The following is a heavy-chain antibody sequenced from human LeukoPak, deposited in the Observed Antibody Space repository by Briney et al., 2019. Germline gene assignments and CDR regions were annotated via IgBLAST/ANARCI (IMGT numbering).Heavy chain of an antibody. CDR2: IYYSGST. D-gene: IGHD6-13*01. V-gene: IGHV4-39*02. CDR3: ARGFSGSWYFDY. Sequence: PSETLSLTCTVSGGSISGSSYYWGWIRQPPGKGLEWIGSIYYSGSTYYNPSLKSRVTISVDTSKNQFSLKLNSVTATDTAVYYCARGFSGSWYFDYWGQGTLVTVSS. CDR1: GGSISGSSYY. J-gene: IGHJ4*02.